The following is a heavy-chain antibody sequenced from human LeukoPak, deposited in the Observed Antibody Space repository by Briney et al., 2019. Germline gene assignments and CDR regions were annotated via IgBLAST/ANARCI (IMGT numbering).Heavy chain of an antibody. D-gene: IGHD3-10*01. J-gene: IGHJ6*02. CDR1: GGSISSSSYY. V-gene: IGHV4-39*07. CDR2: IYYSGST. CDR3: ARRLNVGSGSYYYYYAMDV. Sequence: SETLSLTCTVSGGSISSSSYYWGWIRQPPGKGLGWIGSIYYSGSTYYNPSLKSRVTISVDTSKNQFSLKLSSVTAADTAVYYCARRLNVGSGSYYYYYAMDVWGQGTTVTVSS.